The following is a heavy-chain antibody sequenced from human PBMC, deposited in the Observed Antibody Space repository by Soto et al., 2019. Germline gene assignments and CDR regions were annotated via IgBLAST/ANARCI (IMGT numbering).Heavy chain of an antibody. Sequence: GYTFTSYGISWVRQAPGQGLEWMGWISSYNGNTNYAQKVQGRVIMTTDTSTSTTYMELRSLRSDDTAVYYCARGPRYCSSTTCFSGVTWFDPWGQGTLVTVSS. CDR2: ISSYNGNT. V-gene: IGHV1-18*04. CDR3: ARGPRYCSSTTCFSGVTWFDP. J-gene: IGHJ5*02. D-gene: IGHD2-2*01. CDR1: GYTFTSYG.